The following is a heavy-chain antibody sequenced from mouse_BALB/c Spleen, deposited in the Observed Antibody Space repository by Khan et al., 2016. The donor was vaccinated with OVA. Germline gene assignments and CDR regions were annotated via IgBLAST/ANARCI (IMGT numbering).Heavy chain of an antibody. D-gene: IGHD1-1*01. CDR2: ISSGGTYT. Sequence: EVQLQESGGGLVKPGGSLKLSCAASGFTFSSYAMSWVRQTPEKRLEWVATISSGGTYTYYPDSVKGRFTISRDNAKNTLYLQMSSLRSEDTAMCYCARPPITTVVATSYWFFDVWGAGTTVTGST. V-gene: IGHV5-9-3*01. CDR3: ARPPITTVVATSYWFFDV. CDR1: GFTFSSYA. J-gene: IGHJ1*01.